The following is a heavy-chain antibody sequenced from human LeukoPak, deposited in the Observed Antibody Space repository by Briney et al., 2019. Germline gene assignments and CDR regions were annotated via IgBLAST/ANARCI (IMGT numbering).Heavy chain of an antibody. V-gene: IGHV1-2*02. CDR1: GYTFTSYA. J-gene: IGHJ4*02. CDR3: AREYYDSSGYYYFHFDY. Sequence: ASVKVSCKASGYTFTSYAMNWVRQAPGQGLEWMGWINPNSGGTNYAQKFQGRVTMTRDTSISTAYMELGRLRSDDTAVYYCAREYYDSSGYYYFHFDYWGQGTLVTVSS. CDR2: INPNSGGT. D-gene: IGHD3-22*01.